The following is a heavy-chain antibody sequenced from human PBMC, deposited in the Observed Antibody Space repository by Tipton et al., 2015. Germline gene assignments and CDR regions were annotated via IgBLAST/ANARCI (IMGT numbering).Heavy chain of an antibody. CDR3: ARGYGDLARYFDF. J-gene: IGHJ4*02. V-gene: IGHV3-30*04. CDR2: ASYDGSKK. Sequence: SLRLSCAASGFNFHNYAMNWVRQAPGKGLEWVAVASYDGSKKYYADSVKGRFTISRDNSKSTLHLQMNSLSDEDTAVYYCARGYGDLARYFDFWGQGTLVTVSS. CDR1: GFNFHNYA. D-gene: IGHD4-17*01.